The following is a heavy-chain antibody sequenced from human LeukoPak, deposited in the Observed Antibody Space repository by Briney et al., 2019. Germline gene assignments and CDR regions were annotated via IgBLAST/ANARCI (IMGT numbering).Heavy chain of an antibody. V-gene: IGHV1-69*05. CDR1: GGTFSSYA. CDR2: IIPIFGTA. CDR3: ARDGSCCSSTSCYAYYYYMDV. D-gene: IGHD2-2*01. J-gene: IGHJ6*03. Sequence: SVKVSCKASGGTFSSYAISWVRQAPGQGLEWMGGIIPIFGTANYAQKFQGRVTITTDESTSTAYMELSSLRSEDTAVYYCARDGSCCSSTSCYAYYYYMDVWGKGTTVTVSS.